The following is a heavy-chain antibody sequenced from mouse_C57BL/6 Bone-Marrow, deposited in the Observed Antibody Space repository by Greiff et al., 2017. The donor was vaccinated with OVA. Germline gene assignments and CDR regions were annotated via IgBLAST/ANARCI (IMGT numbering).Heavy chain of an antibody. J-gene: IGHJ2*01. CDR2: IYPRSGNT. Sequence: QVQLQHSGAELARPGASVKLSCKASGYTFTSYGISWVKQRNGQGLEWIGEIYPRSGNTYYHEKCKGKATLTADKASSTASMELRSLTSEDSAVYFCAKTDLQCRKGGYWGQGTTLTVSS. D-gene: IGHD2-1*01. V-gene: IGHV1-81*01. CDR3: AKTDLQCRKGGY. CDR1: GYTFTSYG.